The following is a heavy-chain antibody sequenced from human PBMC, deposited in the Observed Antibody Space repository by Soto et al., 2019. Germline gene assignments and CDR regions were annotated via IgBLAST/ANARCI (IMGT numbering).Heavy chain of an antibody. Sequence: QVQLVESGGGVVQPGRSLRLSCAASGFTFSNYGMHWVRQAPGKGLEWVAIMSNDGKNKFYADSVKGRFTISRDDSKNTLYLQMDSLKTEDTAVYSCARDGYCRSNSCLRNIVEHWGQGTLVTVSS. CDR1: GFTFSNYG. CDR3: ARDGYCRSNSCLRNIVEH. CDR2: MSNDGKNK. J-gene: IGHJ1*01. V-gene: IGHV3-30*03. D-gene: IGHD2-2*03.